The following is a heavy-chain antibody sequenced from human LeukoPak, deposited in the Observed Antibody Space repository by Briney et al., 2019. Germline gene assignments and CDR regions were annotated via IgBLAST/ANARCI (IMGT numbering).Heavy chain of an antibody. CDR2: IIPIFGTA. CDR1: GGTFSSYA. J-gene: IGHJ4*02. V-gene: IGHV1-69*05. Sequence: GGSLRLSCAASGGTFSSYAISWVRQAPGQGLEWMGGIIPIFGTANYAQKFQGRVTITTDESTSTAYMELSSLRSEDTAVYYCARAAYYYDSSGYYFDYWGQGTLVTVSS. D-gene: IGHD3-22*01. CDR3: ARAAYYYDSSGYYFDY.